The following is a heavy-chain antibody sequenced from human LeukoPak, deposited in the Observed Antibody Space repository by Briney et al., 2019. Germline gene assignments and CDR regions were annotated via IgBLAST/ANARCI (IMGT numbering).Heavy chain of an antibody. CDR2: ISYDGSNK. Sequence: GGSLRLSCAVSGFTLSNYAMNWVRQAPGKGPEWVAVISYDGSNKYYADSVKGRFTISRDNSKNTLYLQMNSLRAEDTAVYYCAREEVDTAMVNYFDYWGQGTLVTVSS. CDR3: AREEVDTAMVNYFDY. J-gene: IGHJ4*02. D-gene: IGHD5-18*01. CDR1: GFTLSNYA. V-gene: IGHV3-30-3*01.